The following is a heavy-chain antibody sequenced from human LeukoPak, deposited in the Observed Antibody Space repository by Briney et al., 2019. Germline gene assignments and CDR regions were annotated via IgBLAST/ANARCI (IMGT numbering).Heavy chain of an antibody. V-gene: IGHV1-46*01. CDR3: ARDGAYYYDSSGYYNWFDP. D-gene: IGHD3-22*01. J-gene: IGHJ5*02. Sequence: GASVKVSCKASGYTFPSYFMHWVRQAPGQGLEWMGIINPSGGSTSYAQKFQGRVTMTRDTSTSTVYMELSSLRSEDTAVYYCARDGAYYYDSSGYYNWFDPWGQGTLVTVSS. CDR2: INPSGGST. CDR1: GYTFPSYF.